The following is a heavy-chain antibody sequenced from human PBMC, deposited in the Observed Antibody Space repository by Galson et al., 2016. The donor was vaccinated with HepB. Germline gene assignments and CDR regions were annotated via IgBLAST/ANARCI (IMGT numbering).Heavy chain of an antibody. V-gene: IGHV3-30*03. Sequence: SLRLSCAASGFIFSSFAMHWVRQAPGKGLEWVAVISYDGGKKYYAESVKGRVTISRDNAKQSLYLQMSSLRAEDTAVYFCARDRGSGYLDAFDIWGQGTMVTVSS. J-gene: IGHJ3*02. D-gene: IGHD3-22*01. CDR2: ISYDGGKK. CDR1: GFIFSSFA. CDR3: ARDRGSGYLDAFDI.